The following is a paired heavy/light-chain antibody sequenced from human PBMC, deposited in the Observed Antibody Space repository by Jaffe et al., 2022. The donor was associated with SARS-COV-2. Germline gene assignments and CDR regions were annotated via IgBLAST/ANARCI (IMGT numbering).Heavy chain of an antibody. CDR3: ARGPLEIVVVITPTFDY. J-gene: IGHJ4*02. CDR1: GFTFSDYY. V-gene: IGHV3-11*01. CDR2: ISSSGSTI. D-gene: IGHD3-22*01. Sequence: QVQLVESGGGLVKPGGSLRLSCAASGFTFSDYYMSWIRQAPGKGLEWVSYISSSGSTIYYADSVKGRFTISRDNAKNSLYLQMNSLRAEDTAVYYCARGPLEIVVVITPTFDYWGQGTLVTVSS.
Light chain of an antibody. CDR2: EVS. CDR1: SSDVGGYNY. J-gene: IGLJ2*01. CDR3: SSYTSSSTLAV. Sequence: QSALTQPASVSGSPGQSITISCTGTSSDVGGYNYVSWYQQHPGKAPKLMIYEVSNRPSGVPDRFSGSKSGNTASLTISGLQAEDEADYYCSSYTSSSTLAVFGGGTKLTVL. V-gene: IGLV2-14*01.